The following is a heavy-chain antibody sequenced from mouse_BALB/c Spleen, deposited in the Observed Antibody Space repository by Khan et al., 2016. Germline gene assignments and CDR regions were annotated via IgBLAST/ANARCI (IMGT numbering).Heavy chain of an antibody. D-gene: IGHD2-3*01. CDR3: AIYDRWFAY. CDR2: SSDGGSYT. CDR1: GLTFSDYY. Sequence: EVELVESGGGLVKHGGSLKLSCAASGLTFSDYYMYWVRQTPEKRLEWVATSSDGGSYTYYPDSVKGRFTISRDNAKNNLYLQMSSLKSDDTALYYCAIYDRWFAYWGPCTLVTVSA. J-gene: IGHJ3*01. V-gene: IGHV5-4*02.